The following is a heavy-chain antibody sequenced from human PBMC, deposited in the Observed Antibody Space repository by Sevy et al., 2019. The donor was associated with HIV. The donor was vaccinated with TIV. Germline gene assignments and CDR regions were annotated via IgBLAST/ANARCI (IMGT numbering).Heavy chain of an antibody. Sequence: ASVKVSCKASGDTFGNYAIAWVRQAPGQGLECMGGIIPVFGSANSAQKFQDRVTITAGVSTITAYMELRSLRSEDTAVYYCARSNPDGYNYSYYYGMDVWGQGTTVTVSS. J-gene: IGHJ6*02. V-gene: IGHV1-69*13. CDR3: ARSNPDGYNYSYYYGMDV. CDR1: GDTFGNYA. D-gene: IGHD1-1*01. CDR2: IIPVFGSA.